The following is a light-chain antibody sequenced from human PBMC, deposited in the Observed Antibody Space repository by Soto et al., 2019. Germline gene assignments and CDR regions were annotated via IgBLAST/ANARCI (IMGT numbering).Light chain of an antibody. CDR2: DAS. J-gene: IGKJ1*01. Sequence: DIQMTQSPSTLSASVGDRVTITCRASQSIRNWLAWYQQKAGKVPKLLIYDASTLASGVPSRFSGSGSGTEFTLTISSLQPDDFATFYCQEYSSYTWTFGHGTKVEIK. CDR1: QSIRNW. CDR3: QEYSSYTWT. V-gene: IGKV1-5*01.